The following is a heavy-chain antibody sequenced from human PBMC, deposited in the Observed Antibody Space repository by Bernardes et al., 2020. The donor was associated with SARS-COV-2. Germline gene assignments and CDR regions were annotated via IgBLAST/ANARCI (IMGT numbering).Heavy chain of an antibody. D-gene: IGHD3-10*01. V-gene: IGHV4-61*02. CDR2: IYTSGST. J-gene: IGHJ6*02. CDR1: GGSISSGSYY. CDR3: ARDSKAGSGSYYNEHYYYGMDV. Sequence: SETLSLTCTVSGGSISSGSYYWSWIRQPAGKGLEWIGRIYTSGSTNYNPSLKSRVTISVDTSKNQFSLKLSSVTAADTAVYYCARDSKAGSGSYYNEHYYYGMDVWGQGTTVTVSS.